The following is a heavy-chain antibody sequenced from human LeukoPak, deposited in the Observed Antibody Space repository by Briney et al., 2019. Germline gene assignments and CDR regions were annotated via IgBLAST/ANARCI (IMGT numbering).Heavy chain of an antibody. Sequence: GGSLRLSCAASGFTVDSNYLSWVRQAPGKGLEWVSTIYTGGNTYYAASVKGRFTISRDFSKNTVFLHMNSLRAEDTAMYCCARGDDSGYYDYFDYWGQGALVTVSS. CDR2: IYTGGNT. J-gene: IGHJ4*02. CDR3: ARGDDSGYYDYFDY. V-gene: IGHV3-53*01. D-gene: IGHD3-22*01. CDR1: GFTVDSNY.